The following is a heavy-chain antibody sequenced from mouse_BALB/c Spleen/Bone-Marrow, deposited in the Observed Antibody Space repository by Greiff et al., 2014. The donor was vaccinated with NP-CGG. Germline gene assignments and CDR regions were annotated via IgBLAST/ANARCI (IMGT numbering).Heavy chain of an antibody. V-gene: IGHV7-3*02. D-gene: IGHD2-4*01. Sequence: EVQVVESGGGLVQPGGSLRLSCATSGFTFTDYYMSWVRQPPGKALEWLGFIRNKANGYTTEYGASVKGRFTISRDNSQSILYLQMNTLRAEDSATYYCARDKGDYDGAWFAYWGQGTLVTVSA. CDR3: ARDKGDYDGAWFAY. CDR2: IRNKANGYTT. J-gene: IGHJ3*01. CDR1: GFTFTDYY.